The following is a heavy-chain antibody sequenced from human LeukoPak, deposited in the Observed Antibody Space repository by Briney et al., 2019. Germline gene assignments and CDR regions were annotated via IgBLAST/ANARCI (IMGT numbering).Heavy chain of an antibody. CDR3: ATRAPRYCSSTSCYWGRASWFDP. CDR2: INHSGST. V-gene: IGHV4-34*01. D-gene: IGHD2-2*01. Sequence: SETLSLTCAVYGGSFSGYYWSRIRQPPGEGLEWIGEINHSGSTNYNPSLKSRVTISVDTSKNQFSLKLSSVTAADTAVYYCATRAPRYCSSTSCYWGRASWFDPWGQGTLVTVSS. J-gene: IGHJ5*02. CDR1: GGSFSGYY.